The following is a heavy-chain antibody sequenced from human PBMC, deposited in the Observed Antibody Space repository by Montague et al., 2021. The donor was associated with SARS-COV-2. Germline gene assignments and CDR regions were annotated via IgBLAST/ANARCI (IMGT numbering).Heavy chain of an antibody. CDR3: ARVPGSGSYYGAFDI. CDR2: ISYDGSNK. Sequence: SLRLSCAASGFTFSSYAMHWVRQAPGKGLEWVAVISYDGSNKYYADSVKGRFTISRDNSKNTLYLQMNSLRAEDTAVYYCARVPGSGSYYGAFDIWGQETMVTVSS. V-gene: IGHV3-30-3*01. CDR1: GFTFSSYA. D-gene: IGHD1-26*01. J-gene: IGHJ3*02.